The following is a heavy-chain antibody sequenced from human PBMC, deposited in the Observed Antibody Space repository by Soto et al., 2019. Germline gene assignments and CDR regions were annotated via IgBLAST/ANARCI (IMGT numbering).Heavy chain of an antibody. CDR3: AKDGRIGGYCSGGSCYSYYYYYMDV. V-gene: IGHV3-30*18. D-gene: IGHD2-15*01. CDR1: GFTFSSYG. CDR2: ISYDGSNK. Sequence: QVQLVESGGGVVQPGRSLRLSCAASGFTFSSYGMHWVRQAPGKGLEWVAVISYDGSNKYYADSVKGRFTISRDNSKNKLYLQMNSLRAEDTAVYYCAKDGRIGGYCSGGSCYSYYYYYMDVWGKGTTVTVSS. J-gene: IGHJ6*03.